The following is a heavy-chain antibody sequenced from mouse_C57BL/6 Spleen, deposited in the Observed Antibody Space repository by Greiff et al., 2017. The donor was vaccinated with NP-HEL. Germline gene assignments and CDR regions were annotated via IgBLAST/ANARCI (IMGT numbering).Heavy chain of an antibody. CDR3: ARGDYDGYPYYFDY. V-gene: IGHV2-2*01. CDR1: GFSLTSYG. J-gene: IGHJ2*01. Sequence: VQLKESGPGLVQPSQSLSITCTVSGFSLTSYGVHWVRQSPGKGLEWLGVIWSGGSTDYNAAFISRLSISKDNSKSQVFFKMNSLQADDTAIYYCARGDYDGYPYYFDYWGQGTTLTVSS. D-gene: IGHD2-3*01. CDR2: IWSGGST.